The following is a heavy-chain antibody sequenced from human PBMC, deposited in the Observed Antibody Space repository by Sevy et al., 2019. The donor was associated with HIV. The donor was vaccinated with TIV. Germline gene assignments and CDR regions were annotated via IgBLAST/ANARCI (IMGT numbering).Heavy chain of an antibody. V-gene: IGHV3-21*01. CDR1: GFTFSTYS. CDR3: ARGIGTTVTMWDAFDI. J-gene: IGHJ3*02. CDR2: ISFSSNYI. D-gene: IGHD4-17*01. Sequence: GSLRLSCSASGFTFSTYSMHWVRQAPGKGLEWVSSISFSSNYIYYADSMKGRFTISRDNAKNSLYLHMNSLRAEDTAVYYCARGIGTTVTMWDAFDIWGQGTMVTVSS.